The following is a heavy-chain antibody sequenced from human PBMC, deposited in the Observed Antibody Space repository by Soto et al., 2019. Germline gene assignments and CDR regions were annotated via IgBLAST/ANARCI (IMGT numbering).Heavy chain of an antibody. J-gene: IGHJ6*02. CDR2: IIPIFGTA. CDR1: GGTFSSYA. Sequence: ASVKVSCKASGGTFSSYAISWVRQAPGQGLEWMGGIIPIFGTANYAQKFQGRVTITADESTSTAYMGLSSLRSEDTAVYYCARDLLPRITGTNYYYYGMDVWGQGTTVTVSS. V-gene: IGHV1-69*13. D-gene: IGHD1-7*01. CDR3: ARDLLPRITGTNYYYYGMDV.